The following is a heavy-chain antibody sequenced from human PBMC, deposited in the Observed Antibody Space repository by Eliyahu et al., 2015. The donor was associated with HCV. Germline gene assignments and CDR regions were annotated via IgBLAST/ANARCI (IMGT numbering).Heavy chain of an antibody. Sequence: EVQLVESGGGLVKPGRSLXLSCTASGFTYLVIYAMSWFRQAPGKGLEWVGFIRSKAYGGTTEYAASVKGRFTISRDDSKSIAYLQMNSLKTEDTAVYYCTSQRITMIVAGYWGQGTLVTVSS. J-gene: IGHJ4*02. CDR1: GFTYLVIYA. D-gene: IGHD3-22*01. CDR2: IRSKAYGGTT. CDR3: TSQRITMIVAGY. V-gene: IGHV3-49*05.